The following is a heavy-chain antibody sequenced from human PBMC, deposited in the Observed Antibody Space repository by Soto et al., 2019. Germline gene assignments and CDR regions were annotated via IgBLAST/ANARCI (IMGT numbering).Heavy chain of an antibody. Sequence: PVKGACKTVGQTFSGDTCGRVLQDPRQGLEWMGRIIPILGIANYAQKFQGRVTITADKSTSTAYMELSSLRSEDTAVYYCARGGGRLRYFDWLPLYYWGQGTLVTVSS. CDR3: ARGGGRLRYFDWLPLYY. J-gene: IGHJ4*02. D-gene: IGHD3-9*01. CDR2: IIPILGIA. CDR1: GQTFSGDT. V-gene: IGHV1-69*02.